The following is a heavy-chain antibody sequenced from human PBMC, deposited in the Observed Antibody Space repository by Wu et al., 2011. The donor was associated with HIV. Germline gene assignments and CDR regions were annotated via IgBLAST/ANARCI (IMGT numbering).Heavy chain of an antibody. CDR2: INGNNGDT. Sequence: QIQLVQSGPEVKKPGASVKVSCKASGYGFINYGISWVRQAPGQGLEWMGWINGNNGDTDYAQKFQGRVTMTTDTSTTTAYMELRSLRSDDTAVFYCARVVFPRNMDVWGKGDHGSSSP. J-gene: IGHJ6*03. V-gene: IGHV1-18*01. CDR1: GYGFINYG. CDR3: ARVVFPRNMDV.